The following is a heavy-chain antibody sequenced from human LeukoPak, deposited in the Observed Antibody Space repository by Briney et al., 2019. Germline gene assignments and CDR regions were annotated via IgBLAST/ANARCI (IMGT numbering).Heavy chain of an antibody. CDR1: GYTFSSYG. D-gene: IGHD6-19*01. J-gene: IGHJ4*02. Sequence: ASVEVSCKTSGYTFSSYGVDWVRQAPGQGLEWMGWSSPFKGDSKFAEKFQGRVTMTTDTSTSTAFMELRSLRSDDTGVYYCARVSYNTGWNGDYWGQGTLVTVSS. V-gene: IGHV1-18*01. CDR3: ARVSYNTGWNGDY. CDR2: SSPFKGDS.